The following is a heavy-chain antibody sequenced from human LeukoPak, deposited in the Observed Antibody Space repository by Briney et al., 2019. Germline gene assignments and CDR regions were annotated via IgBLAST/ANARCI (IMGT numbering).Heavy chain of an antibody. V-gene: IGHV4-59*01. J-gene: IGHJ6*03. CDR3: ARDYITMVRGVDYYYYYMDV. Sequence: SETLSLTCTVSGGSISSYYWSWIRQPPGKGLEWIGYIYYSGSTNYNPSLKSRVTVSVDTSKNQFSLKLSSVTAADTAVYYCARDYITMVRGVDYYYYYMDVWGKGTTVTISS. CDR2: IYYSGST. D-gene: IGHD3-10*01. CDR1: GGSISSYY.